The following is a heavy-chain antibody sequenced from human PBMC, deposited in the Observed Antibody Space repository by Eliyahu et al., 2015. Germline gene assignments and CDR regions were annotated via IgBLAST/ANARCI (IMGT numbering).Heavy chain of an antibody. CDR3: ARGYSSSWNDAFDI. J-gene: IGHJ3*02. D-gene: IGHD6-6*01. CDR1: GGTFXSXT. CDR2: IIPILGIA. Sequence: QVQLVQSGAEVKKPXSSVKXXCKASGGTFXSXTISWVRQAPGQGLEWMGRIIPILGIANYAQKFQGRVTITADKSTSTAYMELSSLRSEDTAVYYCARGYSSSWNDAFDIWGQGTMVTVSS. V-gene: IGHV1-69*02.